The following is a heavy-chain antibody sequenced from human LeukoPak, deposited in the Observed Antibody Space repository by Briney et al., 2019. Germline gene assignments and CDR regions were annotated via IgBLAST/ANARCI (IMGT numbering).Heavy chain of an antibody. Sequence: PGGSLRLSCTASGFAFGDYAMSWFRQAPGKGLEWVSFSRSKAYGGTTEYAASVKGRFTISRDDSKNIAYLQMNSLKTEDTAVYYCASGSGWYSPDYWAREPWSPSPQ. CDR1: GFAFGDYA. J-gene: IGHJ4*02. CDR3: ASGSGWYSPDY. V-gene: IGHV3-49*03. D-gene: IGHD6-19*01. CDR2: SRSKAYGGTT.